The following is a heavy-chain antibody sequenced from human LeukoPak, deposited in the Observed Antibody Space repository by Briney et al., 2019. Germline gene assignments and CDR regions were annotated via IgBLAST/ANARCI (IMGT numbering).Heavy chain of an antibody. J-gene: IGHJ4*02. CDR1: GFTFSSYG. CDR2: ISYDGSNK. CDR3: AKLAAGGSGSYLDY. V-gene: IGHV3-30*18. D-gene: IGHD3-10*01. Sequence: GGSLRLSCAASGFTFSSYGMHWVRQAPGKGLEWVAVISYDGSNKYYADSVKGRFTISRDNSKNTLYLQMNSLRAEDTAVYYCAKLAAGGSGSYLDYWGQGTLVTVSS.